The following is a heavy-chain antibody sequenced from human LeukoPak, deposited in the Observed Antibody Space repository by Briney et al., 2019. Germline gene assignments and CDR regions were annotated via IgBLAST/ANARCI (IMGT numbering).Heavy chain of an antibody. V-gene: IGHV3-21*01. D-gene: IGHD1-26*01. CDR3: VRDEKKREGDY. CDR1: GFTFSSYS. J-gene: IGHJ4*02. Sequence: GGSLRLSCAASGFTFSSYSMDWVRQAPGKGLEWVSSISSSSSYIYYADSVKGRFTISGDNAKNSLYLQMNSLRVEDTAAYYCVRDEKKREGDYWGQGILVTVSS. CDR2: ISSSSSYI.